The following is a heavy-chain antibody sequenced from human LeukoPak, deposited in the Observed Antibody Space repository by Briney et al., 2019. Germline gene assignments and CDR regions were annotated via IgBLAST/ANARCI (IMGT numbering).Heavy chain of an antibody. CDR3: ARVRSGSGRSYAADAFDI. CDR1: GFTFSRYG. Sequence: GRSLRLSCAASGFTFSRYGMHWVRQAPGKGLEWVAVISYDGSNKYYADSVKGRFTISRDNSKNTLYLQMNSLRAEDTAVYYCARVRSGSGRSYAADAFDIWGQGTMVAVSS. J-gene: IGHJ3*02. D-gene: IGHD1-26*01. CDR2: ISYDGSNK. V-gene: IGHV3-30*03.